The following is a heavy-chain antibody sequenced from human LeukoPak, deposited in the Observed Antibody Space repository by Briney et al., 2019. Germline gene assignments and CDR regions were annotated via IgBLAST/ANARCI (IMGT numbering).Heavy chain of an antibody. J-gene: IGHJ4*02. V-gene: IGHV3-23*01. Sequence: GGSLRLSCAASGFTFSSSRMSWVRRAPGKGLEWVSTIGSSGADTYYADSVKGRFTISRDNSKNTLYLQMNSLRAEDTAVYYCAKRLERYFDYWGQGTLVTVSS. CDR1: GFTFSSSR. CDR3: AKRLERYFDY. CDR2: IGSSGADT. D-gene: IGHD1-1*01.